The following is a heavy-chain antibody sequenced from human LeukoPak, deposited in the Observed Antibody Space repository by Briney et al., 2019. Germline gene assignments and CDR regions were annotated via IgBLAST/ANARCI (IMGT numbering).Heavy chain of an antibody. D-gene: IGHD5-18*01. Sequence: GGSLRLSCAASGFTFSSYSMNWVRQAPGKGLEWVSSISSSSYIYYADSVKGRFTISRDNAKNSLYLQMNSLRAEDTAVYYCARDSSDGYSYADYWGQGTLVTVSS. V-gene: IGHV3-21*01. CDR1: GFTFSSYS. J-gene: IGHJ4*02. CDR3: ARDSSDGYSYADY. CDR2: ISSSSYI.